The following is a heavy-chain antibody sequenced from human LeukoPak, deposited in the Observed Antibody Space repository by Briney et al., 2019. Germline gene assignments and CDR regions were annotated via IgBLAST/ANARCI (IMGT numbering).Heavy chain of an antibody. J-gene: IGHJ4*02. CDR2: ISSSGSTI. Sequence: GGSLRLSCAASGFTLSSYEMNWVRQAPGKGLEWVSYISSSGSTIYYADSVKGRFTISRDNAKNSLFLQMNSLRAEDTAVYYCARGLMMRYYYDSSGKIDFWGQGTLVTVSS. V-gene: IGHV3-48*03. D-gene: IGHD3-22*01. CDR3: ARGLMMRYYYDSSGKIDF. CDR1: GFTLSSYE.